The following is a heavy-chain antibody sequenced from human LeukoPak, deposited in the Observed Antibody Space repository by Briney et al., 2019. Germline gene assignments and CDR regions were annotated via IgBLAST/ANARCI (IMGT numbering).Heavy chain of an antibody. D-gene: IGHD5-18*01. J-gene: IGHJ5*02. CDR2: IYPGDSDT. CDR3: ARHLRLWQNWFDP. Sequence: GESLKISCKGSGYSFTNYWIGWVRQMPGKGPGWMGIIYPGDSDTRYSPSFQGQVTISADKSISTAYLQWSSLKASDTAMYYCARHLRLWQNWFDPWGQGTLVTVSS. V-gene: IGHV5-51*01. CDR1: GYSFTNYW.